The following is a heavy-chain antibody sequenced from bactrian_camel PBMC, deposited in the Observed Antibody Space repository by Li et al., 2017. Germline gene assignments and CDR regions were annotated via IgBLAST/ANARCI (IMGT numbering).Heavy chain of an antibody. CDR3: AVLEDSDNY. CDR1: GYDYTAIS. J-gene: IGHJ4*01. CDR2: VSSSGSDT. Sequence: LVESGGGSVQPGGSLNLSCAASGYDYTAISMAWFRQAPGNECEFVSKVSSSGSDTYAAPVKGRFAISRDNAKNTVYLQMNSLKSEDTALYYCAVLEDSDNYWGQGTQVTVS. V-gene: IGHV3S60*01.